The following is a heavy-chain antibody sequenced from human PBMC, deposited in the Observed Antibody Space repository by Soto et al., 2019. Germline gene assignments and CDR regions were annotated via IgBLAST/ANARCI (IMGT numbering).Heavy chain of an antibody. Sequence: EVQLLESGGGLVQPGGSLRLSCAASGFTFSSYAMSWVRQAPGKGLEWVSAISGSGGSTYYADSVKGRFTISRDNSKNTLYLQMNSLRAEDTAVYYCAKDKVPYDFWSGYSSLGYWYFDLWGRGTLVTVSS. V-gene: IGHV3-23*01. CDR1: GFTFSSYA. J-gene: IGHJ2*01. CDR3: AKDKVPYDFWSGYSSLGYWYFDL. D-gene: IGHD3-3*01. CDR2: ISGSGGST.